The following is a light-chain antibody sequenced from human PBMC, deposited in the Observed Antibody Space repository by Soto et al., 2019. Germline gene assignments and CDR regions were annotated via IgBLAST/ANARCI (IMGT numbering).Light chain of an antibody. CDR3: ASYTSSSTSVI. Sequence: QSVLTQPPSVSGAPGQRVTISCTGSSSSLGAGHAVHWYQQLPGKAPKLIIFEVSNRPSGISSRFSGSKSGNTASLTISGLQAEDEADYYCASYTSSSTSVIFGRGTKLTVL. J-gene: IGLJ2*01. CDR2: EVS. CDR1: SSSLGAGHA. V-gene: IGLV1-40*01.